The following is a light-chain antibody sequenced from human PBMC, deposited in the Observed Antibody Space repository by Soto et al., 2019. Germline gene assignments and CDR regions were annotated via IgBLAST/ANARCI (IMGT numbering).Light chain of an antibody. CDR1: LSVSNNS. V-gene: IGKV3-20*01. CDR2: GAS. J-gene: IGKJ1*01. Sequence: EIGLTQSPGTLSLSPGVRATLSCRASLSVSNNSVAWYQRKPGQAPRLRIYGASSRATEIPRRFSGSGSGTHFTLTITRREPEDFAVYYCQQYGSSPPTFGQGTKVES. CDR3: QQYGSSPPT.